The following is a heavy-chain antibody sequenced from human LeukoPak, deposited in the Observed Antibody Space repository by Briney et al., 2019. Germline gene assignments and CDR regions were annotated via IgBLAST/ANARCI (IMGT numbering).Heavy chain of an antibody. CDR2: ISGSGGST. J-gene: IGHJ4*02. Sequence: PGGSLILSCAASGFTFSSYAMSWVRQAPGKGLEWVSAISGSGGSTYYADSVKGRFTISRDNSKNTLYLQMNSLRAEDTAVYYCAEWKGGGNPAGYWGQGTLVTVSS. CDR3: AEWKGGGNPAGY. V-gene: IGHV3-23*01. D-gene: IGHD4-23*01. CDR1: GFTFSSYA.